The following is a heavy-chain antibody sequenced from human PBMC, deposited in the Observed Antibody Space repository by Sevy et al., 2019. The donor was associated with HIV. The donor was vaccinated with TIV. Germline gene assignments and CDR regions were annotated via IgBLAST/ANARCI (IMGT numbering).Heavy chain of an antibody. CDR2: IRISGGNT. V-gene: IGHV3-23*01. CDR1: GFTFSNYA. J-gene: IGHJ4*02. Sequence: GGSLRLSCAASGFTFSNYAMSWVRQAPGKGLEWVSSIRISGGNTYYADSVKGRFTISRDNSKNTLQMNSLRAEDTAVYYCAKEWTQLSDWYGELNYWGQGSLVTVSS. CDR3: AKEWTQLSDWYGELNY. D-gene: IGHD6-19*01.